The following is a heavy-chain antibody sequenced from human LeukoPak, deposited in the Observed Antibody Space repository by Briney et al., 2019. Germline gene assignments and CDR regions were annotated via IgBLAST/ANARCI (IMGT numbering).Heavy chain of an antibody. D-gene: IGHD3-22*01. CDR3: ARARDYYDSSGYSN. V-gene: IGHV1-69*02. CDR1: GGTFSSYT. Sequence: GASVKVSCKASGGTFSSYTISWVRQAPGQGLEWMGRIIPILGIANYAQKFQGRVTITADKSTSTAYMELSSLRSEDTAVYYCARARDYYDSSGYSNWGQGTLVTVSS. CDR2: IIPILGIA. J-gene: IGHJ4*02.